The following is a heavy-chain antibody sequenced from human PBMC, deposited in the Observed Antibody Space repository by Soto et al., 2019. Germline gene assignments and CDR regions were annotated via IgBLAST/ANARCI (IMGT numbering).Heavy chain of an antibody. CDR1: GGSISSYY. J-gene: IGHJ4*02. Sequence: TSETLSLTCPVSGGSISSYYWSWIRQPPGKGLEWIGYIYYSGSTNYNPSLKSRVTISVDTSKNQFSLKLSSVTAADTAVYYCASAYYDSSGYFYGSYYFDYWGQGTLVTVSS. D-gene: IGHD3-22*01. V-gene: IGHV4-59*01. CDR3: ASAYYDSSGYFYGSYYFDY. CDR2: IYYSGST.